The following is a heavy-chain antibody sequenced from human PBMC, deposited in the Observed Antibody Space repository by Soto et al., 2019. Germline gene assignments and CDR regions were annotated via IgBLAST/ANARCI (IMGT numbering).Heavy chain of an antibody. J-gene: IGHJ6*02. CDR3: AKGEPRIAAAGTAEYYYGMDV. Sequence: EVQLVESGGGLVQPGGSLKLSCAASGFTFSGSAMHWVRQASGKGLEWVGRIRSKANSYATAYAASVKGRFTISRDDSKNTAYLQMNSLRAEDTAVYYCAKGEPRIAAAGTAEYYYGMDVWGQGTTVTVSS. CDR2: IRSKANSYAT. CDR1: GFTFSGSA. D-gene: IGHD6-13*01. V-gene: IGHV3-73*02.